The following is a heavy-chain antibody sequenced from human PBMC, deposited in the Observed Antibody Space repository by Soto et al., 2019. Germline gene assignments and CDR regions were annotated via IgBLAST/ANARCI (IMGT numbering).Heavy chain of an antibody. V-gene: IGHV1-18*01. CDR3: ARYIVVVPAAHPNYYYYYGMDV. Sequence: ASVKVSCKASGYTFTSYGISWVRQAPGQGLEWMGWISAYNGNTNYAQKLQGRLTMTTDTSTSTAYMELRSLRSDDTAVYYCARYIVVVPAAHPNYYYYYGMDVWGQGTTVTVSS. D-gene: IGHD2-2*01. J-gene: IGHJ6*02. CDR1: GYTFTSYG. CDR2: ISAYNGNT.